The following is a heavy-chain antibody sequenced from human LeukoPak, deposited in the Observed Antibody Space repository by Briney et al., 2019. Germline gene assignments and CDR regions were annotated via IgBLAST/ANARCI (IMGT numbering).Heavy chain of an antibody. CDR3: ARALGDYDILTGYYKDNWFDP. Sequence: ASVKVSCKASGYTFTGYYMHWVRQAPGQGLEWMRWINPNSGGTNYAQKFQGRVTMTRDTSISTAYMELSRLRSDDTAVYYCARALGDYDILTGYYKDNWFDPWGQGTLVTVSS. J-gene: IGHJ5*02. D-gene: IGHD3-9*01. V-gene: IGHV1-2*02. CDR2: INPNSGGT. CDR1: GYTFTGYY.